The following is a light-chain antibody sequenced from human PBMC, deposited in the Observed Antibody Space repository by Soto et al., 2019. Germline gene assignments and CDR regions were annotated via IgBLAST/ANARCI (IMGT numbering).Light chain of an antibody. CDR2: GAS. Sequence: EIVMPQSPATLSVSPGVRATLSCRASQSVSSNLAWYQQKPGQAPRLLIYGASTRATGIPARFSGSGSGTEFTLTISSLQSEDFAVYYCQQYNNWPWTFGQGTKVDI. J-gene: IGKJ1*01. CDR1: QSVSSN. CDR3: QQYNNWPWT. V-gene: IGKV3-15*01.